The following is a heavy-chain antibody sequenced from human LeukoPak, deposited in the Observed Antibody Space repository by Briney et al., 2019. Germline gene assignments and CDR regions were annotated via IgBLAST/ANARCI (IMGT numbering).Heavy chain of an antibody. V-gene: IGHV1-2*02. CDR3: ARIRYCGGISCYYIDY. D-gene: IGHD2-2*01. CDR1: GYTFTGYY. J-gene: IGHJ4*02. CDR2: INPNSGGT. Sequence: GASVKVSCKASGYTFTGYYMHWVRQASGQGLEWMGWINPNSGGTNYAQKFQGRVTMTRDTSISTAYMELSRLRSDDTAFYYCARIRYCGGISCYYIDYWGQGTLVTVSS.